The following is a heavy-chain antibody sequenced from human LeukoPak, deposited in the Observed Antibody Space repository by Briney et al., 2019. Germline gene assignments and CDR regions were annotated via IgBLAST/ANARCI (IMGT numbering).Heavy chain of an antibody. CDR1: GGSISSHF. D-gene: IGHD6-13*01. V-gene: IGHV4-59*11. CDR2: IYNSGIT. CDR3: ARDHLPAAAPGYYMDV. J-gene: IGHJ6*03. Sequence: PSETLFLTCTVSGGSISSHFWSWIRQLPGKGLEWIGYIYNSGITNYNPSLKSRVTMSVDTSKNQFSLMLRSVSAADTAVYYCARDHLPAAAPGYYMDVWGKGTTVTVSS.